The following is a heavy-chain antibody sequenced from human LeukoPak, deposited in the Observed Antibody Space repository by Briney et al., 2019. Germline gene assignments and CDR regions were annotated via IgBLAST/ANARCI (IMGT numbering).Heavy chain of an antibody. V-gene: IGHV3-48*03. CDR3: AKDNGDYVGYFDY. D-gene: IGHD4-17*01. Sequence: PGGSLRLSCAASGFTFSDYEMNWVRQAPGKGLEWVSYISIGGSTIYYADSVKGRFTISRDNAKNSLYLQMNSLRAEDTAVYYCAKDNGDYVGYFDYWGQGTLVTVSS. CDR1: GFTFSDYE. J-gene: IGHJ4*02. CDR2: ISIGGSTI.